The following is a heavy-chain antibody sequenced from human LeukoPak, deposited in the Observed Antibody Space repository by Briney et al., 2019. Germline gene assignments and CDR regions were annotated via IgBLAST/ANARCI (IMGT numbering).Heavy chain of an antibody. Sequence: TGGSLRLSCSASGFTFSSYAMHWVRQAPGKGLEYVSAISSNGGSTYYADSVKGRFTISRDNSKNTLDLQMTGLRAKDTAVYYCARERGRGRDSPWFDYWGQGTLVTVSS. CDR1: GFTFSSYA. D-gene: IGHD1-26*01. J-gene: IGHJ4*02. CDR2: ISSNGGST. V-gene: IGHV3-64D*06. CDR3: ARERGRGRDSPWFDY.